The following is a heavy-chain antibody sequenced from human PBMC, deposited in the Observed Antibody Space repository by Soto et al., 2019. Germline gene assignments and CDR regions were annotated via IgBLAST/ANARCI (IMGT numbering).Heavy chain of an antibody. CDR3: ARQNHHNSRRYYSDY. CDR1: GYTFTSYD. Sequence: ASVKVSCKASGYTFTSYDMSWVRQAPGQGLEWVGWINPFYGNTNYAQTLQGRVTLTTDTSTSTVYMELRRLRSDDTAVYYCARQNHHNSRRYYSDYCAQTPQVTDYS. J-gene: IGHJ4*02. V-gene: IGHV1-18*01. CDR2: INPFYGNT.